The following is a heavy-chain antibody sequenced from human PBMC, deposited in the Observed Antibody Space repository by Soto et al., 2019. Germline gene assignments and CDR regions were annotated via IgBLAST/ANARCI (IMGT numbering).Heavy chain of an antibody. D-gene: IGHD4-17*01. CDR1: GFTFSNYA. J-gene: IGHJ4*02. Sequence: QVQLVESGGGVVQPGRSLRLSCAASGFTFSNYAMHWVRQAPGKGLEWVALISYDGSSKYYADSVKGRFTISRDNSKNTLYLQMNSLRAEDTAVYYCARDRQPYGDGGNDFWGQGTLVTVSS. V-gene: IGHV3-30-3*01. CDR3: ARDRQPYGDGGNDF. CDR2: ISYDGSSK.